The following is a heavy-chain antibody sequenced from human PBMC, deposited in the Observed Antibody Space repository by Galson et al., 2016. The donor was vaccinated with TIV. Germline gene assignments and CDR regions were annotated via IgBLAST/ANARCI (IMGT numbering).Heavy chain of an antibody. CDR2: IIPMFGTA. Sequence: SGGTFTSYAINWVRQAPGQGLEWMGVIIPMFGTANYAQKFQGRVTITADESTSTAYMELSSLRSEDTAVYYCAKDRNTAFDTHYSYYGLDVWGQGTTVTVSS. D-gene: IGHD3-9*01. CDR3: AKDRNTAFDTHYSYYGLDV. V-gene: IGHV1-69*01. J-gene: IGHJ6*02. CDR1: GGTFTSYA.